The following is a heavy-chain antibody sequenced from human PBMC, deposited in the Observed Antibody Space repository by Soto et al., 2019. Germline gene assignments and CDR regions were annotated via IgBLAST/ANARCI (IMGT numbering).Heavy chain of an antibody. V-gene: IGHV4-30-2*01. CDR3: ARDNGRYSGMDV. CDR1: GGSISSGGYS. CDR2: IYHSGST. J-gene: IGHJ6*02. Sequence: PSETLSLTCAVSGGSISSGGYSWSWIRQPPGKGLEWIGYIYHSGSTYYTPSLKSRVTISVDRSKNQFSLKLSSVTAADTAVYYCARDNGRYSGMDVWGQGTTVTVSS. D-gene: IGHD2-8*01.